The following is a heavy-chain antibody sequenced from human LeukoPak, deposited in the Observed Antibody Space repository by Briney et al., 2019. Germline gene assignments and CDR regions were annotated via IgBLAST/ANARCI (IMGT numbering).Heavy chain of an antibody. CDR3: ARGPVVVAATFFDY. Sequence: GASVKVSCKASGYTFTSYDIKWVRQATGQGLEWMGWMNPNSGNTGYAQKFQGRVTMTRNTSISTAYMELSSLRSEDTAVYYCARGPVVVAATFFDYWGQGTLVTVSS. CDR1: GYTFTSYD. J-gene: IGHJ4*02. V-gene: IGHV1-8*01. CDR2: MNPNSGNT. D-gene: IGHD2-15*01.